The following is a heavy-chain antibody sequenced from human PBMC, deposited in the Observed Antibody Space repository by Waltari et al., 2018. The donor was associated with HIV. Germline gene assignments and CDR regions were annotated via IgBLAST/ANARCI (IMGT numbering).Heavy chain of an antibody. V-gene: IGHV3-23*04. CDR2: TGGAGDDA. Sequence: EGELVESGGGLVLPGGSLRLSCAGTGFIFGESALSWVRQAPGKGLEWVSSTGGAGDDAYYADSVKGRFTISRDHSKKTLHLQMNSLRAEDTAVYYCAKDHFARNSLWDAFDIWGQGTMVTVSS. D-gene: IGHD2-21*01. J-gene: IGHJ3*02. CDR1: GFIFGESA. CDR3: AKDHFARNSLWDAFDI.